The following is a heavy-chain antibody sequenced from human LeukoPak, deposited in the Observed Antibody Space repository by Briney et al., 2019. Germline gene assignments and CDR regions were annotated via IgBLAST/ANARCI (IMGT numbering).Heavy chain of an antibody. CDR3: AREQYSYGYIDY. V-gene: IGHV3-74*01. J-gene: IGHJ4*02. Sequence: PGESLRLPCAASGFTFSSFWMHWVRQAPGKGLVWVSRVHSDGSPTSYADSVKGRFTISRDNAKNSLYLQMNSLRAEDTAVYYCAREQYSYGYIDYWGQGTLVTVSS. CDR1: GFTFSSFW. D-gene: IGHD5-18*01. CDR2: VHSDGSPT.